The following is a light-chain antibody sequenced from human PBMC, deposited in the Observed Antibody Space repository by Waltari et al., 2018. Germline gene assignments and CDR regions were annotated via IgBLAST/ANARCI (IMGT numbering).Light chain of an antibody. CDR2: DVS. CDR3: SSYTTSSTLG. Sequence: QSALTQPASVSGSPGQSITISCTGSSSDVGGYNSVSWYQQYPGKAPKLMIYDVSNRPSVVSNRFSGSKSGNTASLTISGLQAEDDADYYCSSYTTSSTLGFGGGTKLTVL. V-gene: IGLV2-14*03. J-gene: IGLJ2*01. CDR1: SSDVGGYNS.